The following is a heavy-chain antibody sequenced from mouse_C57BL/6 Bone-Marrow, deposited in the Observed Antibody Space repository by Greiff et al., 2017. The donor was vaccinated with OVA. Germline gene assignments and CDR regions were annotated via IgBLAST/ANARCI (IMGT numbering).Heavy chain of an antibody. V-gene: IGHV1-63*01. CDR3: AREGYYYGPYYFDY. Sequence: QVQLQQSGAELVRPGTSVKMSCKASGYTFTNYWIGWAKQRPGHGLEWIGDIYPGGGYTNYNEKFKGKATLTADKSSSTAYMQFSSLTSEDSAIYYCAREGYYYGPYYFDYWGQGTTLTVSS. CDR1: GYTFTNYW. D-gene: IGHD1-1*01. CDR2: IYPGGGYT. J-gene: IGHJ2*01.